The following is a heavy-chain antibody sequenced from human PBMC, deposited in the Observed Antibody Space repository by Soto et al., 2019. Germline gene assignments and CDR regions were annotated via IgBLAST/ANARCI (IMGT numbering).Heavy chain of an antibody. CDR2: IHYNGNT. J-gene: IGHJ4*02. Sequence: SETASLTSAVSGDSISSYSWCWIRQPPGKGLEWIGNIHYNGNTNYSPSLKSRVTMSVDTSKNHFSLKLISVTTADTAVYFCAREGNLGRWIQPLDSWGQGTLVTVSS. CDR1: GDSISSYS. V-gene: IGHV4-59*01. CDR3: AREGNLGRWIQPLDS. D-gene: IGHD2-2*03.